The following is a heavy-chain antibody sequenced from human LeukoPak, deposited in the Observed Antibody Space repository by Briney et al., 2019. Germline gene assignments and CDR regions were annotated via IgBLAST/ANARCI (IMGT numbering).Heavy chain of an antibody. CDR3: AMTSQYCSSTSCNYFDY. J-gene: IGHJ4*02. V-gene: IGHV3-23*01. CDR1: GFTFSSYA. CDR2: ISGNGGRT. D-gene: IGHD2-2*01. Sequence: GWSLTLSCAASGFTFSSYAMSWVRQAPGKGLEGVSAISGNGGRTYYADSVKDRLTISRDNSKNTLYLQMNSLRAEDTAVYYCAMTSQYCSSTSCNYFDYWGQGTLVTVSS.